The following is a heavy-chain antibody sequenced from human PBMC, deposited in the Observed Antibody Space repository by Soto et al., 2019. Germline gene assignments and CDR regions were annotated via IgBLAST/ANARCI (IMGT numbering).Heavy chain of an antibody. V-gene: IGHV4-59*01. Sequence: QVQLQESGPGLVKPSETLSLTCTVSGGSISSYYWSWIRQPPGKGLEWIGYIYYTGSTNYNPSLKSLVTISVDTSKNQFSLQLSSVTAADTAVYYCANFNRYFDLWGRGTLVTVSS. J-gene: IGHJ2*01. CDR2: IYYTGST. CDR1: GGSISSYY. CDR3: ANFNRYFDL.